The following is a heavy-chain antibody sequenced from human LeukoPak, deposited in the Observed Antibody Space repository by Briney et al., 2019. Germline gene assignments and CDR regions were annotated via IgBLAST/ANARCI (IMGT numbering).Heavy chain of an antibody. D-gene: IGHD1-26*01. CDR1: GYTFTSYY. V-gene: IGHV1-46*01. Sequence: ASVKVSCKASGYTFTSYYMHWVRQAPGQGLEWMGIINPSGGSTSYAQKFQGRVTMTRDTSTSTVYMELSSLRSGDTAVYYCARVAGRVVGATLLRLHSRGYFDYWGQGTLVTVSS. CDR3: ARVAGRVVGATLLRLHSRGYFDY. CDR2: INPSGGST. J-gene: IGHJ4*02.